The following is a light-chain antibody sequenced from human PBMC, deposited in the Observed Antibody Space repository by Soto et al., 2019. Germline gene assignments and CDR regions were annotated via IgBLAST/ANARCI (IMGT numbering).Light chain of an antibody. CDR2: DAS. V-gene: IGKV1-39*01. J-gene: IGKJ5*01. CDR1: QEFTNH. CDR3: QQSYSTPT. Sequence: DIXMTQSPSSLXASVGDRVTIXCQASQEFTNHVTWYQQKTGEAPRRLLYDASTLETGVPSMFSGSGSGKDFNITISSLQPEDLATYECQQSYSTPTFGQGTRLEIK.